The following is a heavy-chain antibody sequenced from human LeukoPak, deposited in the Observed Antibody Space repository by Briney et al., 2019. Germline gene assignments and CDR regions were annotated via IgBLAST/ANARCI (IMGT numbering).Heavy chain of an antibody. CDR2: ISYDGSNK. V-gene: IGHV3-30*18. J-gene: IGHJ6*02. Sequence: GVSLRLSCAASGFTFSSYGMHWVRQAPGKGLEWVAVISYDGSNKYYADSVKGRFTISRDNSKNTLYLQMNSLRAEDTAVYYCAKEYSSSWYPNYYYGMDVWGQGTTVTVSS. CDR1: GFTFSSYG. D-gene: IGHD6-13*01. CDR3: AKEYSSSWYPNYYYGMDV.